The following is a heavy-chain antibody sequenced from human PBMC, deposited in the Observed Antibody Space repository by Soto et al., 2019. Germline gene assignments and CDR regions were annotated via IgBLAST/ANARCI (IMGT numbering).Heavy chain of an antibody. V-gene: IGHV1-69*12. CDR2: IIPIFGTA. CDR3: ARDLGLRRRGYYYYGMDV. J-gene: IGHJ6*02. Sequence: QVQLVQSGAEVKKPGSSVKVSCKASGGTFSSYAISWVRQAPGQGLEWMGGIIPIFGTANYAQKFQGRVTLTADESTSTAYMELSSLRSEDTAVYYCARDLGLRRRGYYYYGMDVWGQGTTVTVSS. CDR1: GGTFSSYA. D-gene: IGHD3-16*01.